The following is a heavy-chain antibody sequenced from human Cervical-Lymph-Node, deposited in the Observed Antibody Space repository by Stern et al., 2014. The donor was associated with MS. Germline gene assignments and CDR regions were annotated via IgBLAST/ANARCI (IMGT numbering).Heavy chain of an antibody. J-gene: IGHJ4*02. CDR3: AREVYGDSRRFDS. CDR2: VSTYNGNT. Sequence: QMQLVQSGPEVKKPGASVQVSCKASGYIFSRYGINWVRQAPGQGLEWMGWVSTYNGNTNSAQKFQDRVTMTTDTSTNTAYMDLRSLRSDDTAVYYCAREVYGDSRRFDSWGQGTLVIVSS. V-gene: IGHV1-18*01. CDR1: GYIFSRYG. D-gene: IGHD4-17*01.